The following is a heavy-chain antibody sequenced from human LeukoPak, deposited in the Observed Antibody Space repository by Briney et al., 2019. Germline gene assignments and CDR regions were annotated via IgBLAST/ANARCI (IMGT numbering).Heavy chain of an antibody. CDR3: AREESGGYFDY. J-gene: IGHJ4*02. CDR1: GGTFSSYA. Sequence: SVKVSCKASGGTFSSYAISWVRQAPGQGLEWMGGIIPIFGTANYAQKFQGRVTMTRDTSTTTVYMELSSLRSEDTAVYYCAREESGGYFDYWGQGTLVTVSS. D-gene: IGHD2-8*02. CDR2: IIPIFGTA. V-gene: IGHV1-69*05.